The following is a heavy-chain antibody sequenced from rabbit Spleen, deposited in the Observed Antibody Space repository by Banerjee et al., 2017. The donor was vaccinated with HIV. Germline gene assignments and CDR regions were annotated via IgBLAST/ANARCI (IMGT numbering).Heavy chain of an antibody. V-gene: IGHV1S40*01. D-gene: IGHD4-1*01. Sequence: QSLEESGGDLVKPGASLTLTCTASSFSFSSSGWICWVRQAPGKGLEWIGSIDIRSGNIYYANWAKGRFTISRSTSLNTVTLQMTSLTAADTATYFCARDGISFVSSGWGLTRLDLWGPGTLVTVS. CDR1: SFSFSSSGW. CDR2: IDIRSGNI. CDR3: ARDGISFVSSGWGLTRLDL. J-gene: IGHJ3*01.